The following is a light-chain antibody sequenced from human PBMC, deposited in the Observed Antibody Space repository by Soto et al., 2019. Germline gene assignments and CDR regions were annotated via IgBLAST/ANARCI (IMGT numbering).Light chain of an antibody. CDR3: SSYAGSNIYV. Sequence: QSVLTQPPSASGSPGQSVTISCTGTSSDVGGYNYVSWCQHHPGKAPKLMIYEVSKRPSGVPDRFSGSKSGSAASLTVSGLQAEDEADYYCSSYAGSNIYVFGTGTKVTVL. CDR1: SSDVGGYNY. V-gene: IGLV2-8*01. J-gene: IGLJ1*01. CDR2: EVS.